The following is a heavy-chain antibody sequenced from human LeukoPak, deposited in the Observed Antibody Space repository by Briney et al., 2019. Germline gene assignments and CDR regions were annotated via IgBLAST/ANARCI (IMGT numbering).Heavy chain of an antibody. CDR3: ARVPYCSSTSRYLRAFDI. V-gene: IGHV4-34*01. J-gene: IGHJ3*02. CDR1: GGSFSGYY. CDR2: INHSGST. D-gene: IGHD2-2*01. Sequence: SETLSLTCAVYGGSFSGYYWSWIRQPPGKGLEWIGEINHSGSTNYNPSLKSRVTISVDTSKNQFSLKLSSVTAAGTAVYYCARVPYCSSTSRYLRAFDIWGQGTMVTVSS.